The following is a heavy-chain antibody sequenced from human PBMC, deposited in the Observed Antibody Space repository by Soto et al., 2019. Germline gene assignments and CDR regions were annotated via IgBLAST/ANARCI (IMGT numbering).Heavy chain of an antibody. CDR1: GFIFRSYW. D-gene: IGHD2-2*01. Sequence: GGSLRLSCAASGFIFRSYWMSWVRQAPGKGLEWVANIKKDGSEKYYVDSVKGRFTISRDNAKTSLYLQMDSLRAEDTAVYYCARGNWVSAPADMYYFDYWGQGALVTVSS. J-gene: IGHJ4*02. V-gene: IGHV3-7*01. CDR3: ARGNWVSAPADMYYFDY. CDR2: IKKDGSEK.